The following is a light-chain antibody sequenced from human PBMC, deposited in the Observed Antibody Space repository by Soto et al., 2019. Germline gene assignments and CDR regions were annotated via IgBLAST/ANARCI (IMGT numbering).Light chain of an antibody. J-gene: IGLJ3*02. CDR2: EVS. CDR1: SSDVGGYNY. CDR3: SSYTGSDTLL. Sequence: QSVLTQPASVSGSPGQSITISCTGTSSDVGGYNYVSWYQQHPGKAPKLMIYEVSNRPSGVSNRFSGSKSGNTASLTISGLQAEDEADYYCSSYTGSDTLLFGGGTKLTVL. V-gene: IGLV2-14*01.